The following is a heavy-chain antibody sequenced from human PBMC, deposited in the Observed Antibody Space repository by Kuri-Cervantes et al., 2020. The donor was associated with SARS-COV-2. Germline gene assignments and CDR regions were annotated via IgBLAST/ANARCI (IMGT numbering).Heavy chain of an antibody. D-gene: IGHD6-13*01. V-gene: IGHV1-69*05. CDR2: IIPIFGTA. CDR3: ARAYLPQRLVQGYYYYMDV. Sequence: SVKVSCKASGGTFSSYAISWVRQAPGQGLEWMGGIIPIFGTANYAQKFQGRVTMTRNTSISTAYMELSRLRSDDTAVYYCARAYLPQRLVQGYYYYMDVWGKGTTVTVSS. CDR1: GGTFSSYA. J-gene: IGHJ6*03.